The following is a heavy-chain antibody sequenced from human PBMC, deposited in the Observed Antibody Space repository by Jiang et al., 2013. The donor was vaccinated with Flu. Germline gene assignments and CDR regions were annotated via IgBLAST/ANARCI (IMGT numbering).Heavy chain of an antibody. Sequence: GPGLVKPSQTLSLTCTVSGGSISSGSYYWSWIRQPAGKGLEWIGRIYTSGSTNYNPSLKSRVTISVDTSKNQFSLKLSSVAAADTAVYYCAREGWVDIVVHDAFDIWGQGTMVTVSS. J-gene: IGHJ3*02. CDR3: AREGWVDIVVHDAFDI. CDR1: GGSISSGSYY. D-gene: IGHD5-12*01. V-gene: IGHV4-61*02. CDR2: IYTSGST.